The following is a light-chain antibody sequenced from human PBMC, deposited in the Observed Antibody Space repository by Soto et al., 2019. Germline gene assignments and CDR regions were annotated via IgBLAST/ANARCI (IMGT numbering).Light chain of an antibody. CDR2: STK. CDR1: SGSVSTSYY. J-gene: IGLJ2*01. V-gene: IGLV8-61*01. CDR3: VLYMGSGISV. Sequence: TVVTQEPSFSVSPGGTVTLTCGLSSGSVSTSYYPSWYQQTPGQAPRTLIYSTKIRSSGVPDRFSGSILGNKAALTITGAQADDESDYYCVLYMGSGISVFGGGTKVTVL.